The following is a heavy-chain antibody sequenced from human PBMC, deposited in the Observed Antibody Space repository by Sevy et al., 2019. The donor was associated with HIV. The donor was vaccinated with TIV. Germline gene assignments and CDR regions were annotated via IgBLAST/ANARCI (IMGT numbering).Heavy chain of an antibody. Sequence: SETLSLTCSVSGGSISSHFWTWVRQSPGKGLEWIGNIYFTGNTDYSPSLKSRVTLSLDTSKSQFSLTLKSVTAADTAIYFCARYSTTRPRVLDYWGQGTLVTVSS. V-gene: IGHV4-59*11. D-gene: IGHD1-1*01. CDR1: GGSISSHF. CDR2: IYFTGNT. J-gene: IGHJ4*02. CDR3: ARYSTTRPRVLDY.